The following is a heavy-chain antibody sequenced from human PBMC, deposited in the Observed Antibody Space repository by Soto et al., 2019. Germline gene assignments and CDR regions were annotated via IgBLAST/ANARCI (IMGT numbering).Heavy chain of an antibody. V-gene: IGHV1-3*01. Sequence: ASVTVSCKASGYTLTSYAMHWVRQAPGQRLEWMGWINAGNGNTKYSQKFQGRVTITRDTSASTAYMELSSLRSEDTAVYYCARDRETTYYDFWSGYYFPSYFDYWGQGTLVTVSS. CDR3: ARDRETTYYDFWSGYYFPSYFDY. J-gene: IGHJ4*02. CDR2: INAGNGNT. CDR1: GYTLTSYA. D-gene: IGHD3-3*01.